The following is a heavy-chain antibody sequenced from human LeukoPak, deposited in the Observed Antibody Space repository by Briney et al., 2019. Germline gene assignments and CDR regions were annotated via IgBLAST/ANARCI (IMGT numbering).Heavy chain of an antibody. Sequence: ASVKVSCKASGYTFTSYDINWVRQATGQGLEWMGWMNPNSGNTGYAQKFQGRVTMTRNTSISTAYMELSSLRSEDTAVYYCARGYYGSGIFYYYYYMDVWGKGTTVTISS. CDR3: ARGYYGSGIFYYYYYMDV. D-gene: IGHD3-10*01. V-gene: IGHV1-8*02. CDR1: GYTFTSYD. J-gene: IGHJ6*03. CDR2: MNPNSGNT.